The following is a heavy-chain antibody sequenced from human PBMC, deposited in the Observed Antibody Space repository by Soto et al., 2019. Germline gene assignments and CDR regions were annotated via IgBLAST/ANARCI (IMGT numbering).Heavy chain of an antibody. CDR2: ISASNGNR. J-gene: IGHJ4*02. Sequence: VQLVQSGAEVKKPGASVKVSCKASGYDFSSYGISWVRQAPGQGLEWMGWISASNGNRDYAQQFQGRATMTSDTTRTTAYMELRSLRSDDPAVYYCVRDPQRNDYWGQGHLVNVSS. D-gene: IGHD2-2*01. CDR1: GYDFSSYG. V-gene: IGHV1-18*04. CDR3: VRDPQRNDY.